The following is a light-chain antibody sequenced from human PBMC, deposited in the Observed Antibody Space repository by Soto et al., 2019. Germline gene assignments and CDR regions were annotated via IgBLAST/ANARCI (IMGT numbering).Light chain of an antibody. V-gene: IGKV1-39*01. CDR1: QPITKF. CDR2: GAS. J-gene: IGKJ4*01. CDR3: QQSYSVPLT. Sequence: DIQMTHSPSSLSASVGDRVTITCLASQPITKFLNWFQHKPGEAPKRLIYGASILQDGVPSRFSGSGSGTDYTLTISGLQTEDFATYFCQQSYSVPLTFGGGTKVDI.